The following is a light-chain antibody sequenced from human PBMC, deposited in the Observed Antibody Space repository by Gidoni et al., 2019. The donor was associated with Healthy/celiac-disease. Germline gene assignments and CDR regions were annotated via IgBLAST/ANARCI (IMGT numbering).Light chain of an antibody. J-gene: IGKJ1*01. CDR3: QQYNSYSTWT. Sequence: DIQMTQSPSTLSASVGDRVTITCRASQSISSWLAWYQQKPGKAPKQLIYKASSLESGVPSRFSGSGSGTEFTLTISSLQPDDFATYYCQQYNSYSTWTFGQGTKVEIK. V-gene: IGKV1-5*03. CDR1: QSISSW. CDR2: KAS.